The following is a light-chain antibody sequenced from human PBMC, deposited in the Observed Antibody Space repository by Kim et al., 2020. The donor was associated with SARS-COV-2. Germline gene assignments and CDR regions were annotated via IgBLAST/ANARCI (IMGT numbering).Light chain of an antibody. V-gene: IGLV2-11*01. CDR3: CSYAGSPPYV. CDR1: SSDVGGYNY. J-gene: IGLJ1*01. Sequence: QSALTQPRSVSGSPGQSVTISCTGTSSDVGGYNYVSWYQQHPGKAPKLMIYDVTERPSGVPDRFSASKSGNTASLTISGLQAEDEADYYCCSYAGSPPYVFRTGTRSPS. CDR2: DVT.